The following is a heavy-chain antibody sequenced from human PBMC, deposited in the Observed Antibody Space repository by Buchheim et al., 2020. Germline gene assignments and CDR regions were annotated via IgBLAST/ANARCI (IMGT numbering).Heavy chain of an antibody. J-gene: IGHJ4*02. D-gene: IGHD5-24*01. CDR3: ARGRRMEMELVY. CDR2: INQGGGT. Sequence: QVRLQQWGAGLLKPSETLSLTCGVYGGSFSGYYWSWIRQPPGKGLEWISEINQGGGTTYNPSLKSRVTMSVDTSKNHFSLRLISVTAADTAMYYCARGRRMEMELVYWGQGSL. CDR1: GGSFSGYY. V-gene: IGHV4-34*01.